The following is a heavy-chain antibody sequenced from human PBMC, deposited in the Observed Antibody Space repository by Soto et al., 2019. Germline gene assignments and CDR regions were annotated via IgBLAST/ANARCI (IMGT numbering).Heavy chain of an antibody. CDR3: VRGGGGGLFDP. D-gene: IGHD2-15*01. V-gene: IGHV3-11*06. Sequence: GGSLRLSCAGSGFTFGYSYMSWIRQAPGKGLEWLSYISPGSRYPAYADSVKGRFTISRDNARRSLFLQMTSLTAEDTAMYYCVRGGGGGLFDPWGQGTMVTVSS. J-gene: IGHJ5*02. CDR2: ISPGSRYP. CDR1: GFTFGYSY.